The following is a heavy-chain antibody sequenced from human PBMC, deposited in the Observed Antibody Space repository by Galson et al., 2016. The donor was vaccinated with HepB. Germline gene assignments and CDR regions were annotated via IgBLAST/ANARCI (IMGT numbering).Heavy chain of an antibody. Sequence: SLRLSCAASGFTFSNVWVNWVRQAPGKGLEWVGRIRSKTAGGTTDYAAPVKGRFTVSRDDSKTTLFLQMSSLKTDDTAVYYCTTEVISMPFNSDYWGQGTLVTVSS. V-gene: IGHV3-15*01. CDR1: GFTFSNVW. CDR3: TTEVISMPFNSDY. J-gene: IGHJ4*02. CDR2: IRSKTAGGTT. D-gene: IGHD2-2*01.